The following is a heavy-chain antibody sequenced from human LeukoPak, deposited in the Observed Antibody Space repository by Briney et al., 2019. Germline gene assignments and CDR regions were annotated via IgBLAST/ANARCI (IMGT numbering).Heavy chain of an antibody. CDR3: ARERNYYDSSGYYL. D-gene: IGHD3-22*01. CDR1: GYTFTGYY. CDR2: INPNSGGT. J-gene: IGHJ4*02. V-gene: IGHV1-2*02. Sequence: ASVKVSYKASGYTFTGYYMHWVRQAPGQRLEWMGWINPNSGGTNYAQKFQGRVTMTRDTSISTAYMELSRLRSDDTAVYYCARERNYYDSSGYYLWGQGTLVTVSS.